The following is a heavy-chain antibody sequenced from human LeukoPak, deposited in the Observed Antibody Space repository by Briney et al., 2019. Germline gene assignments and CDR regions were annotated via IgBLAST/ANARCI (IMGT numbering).Heavy chain of an antibody. Sequence: PSETLSLTCAVYGGSFSNYYWSWIRQPPGKGLEWIGEINDSGRINYNPSLMSRVTISVDTSKNQFSLRLTSVTARDTAVYYCARRWNYGRNYYIDVWDKGATVSVSS. D-gene: IGHD1-7*01. J-gene: IGHJ6*03. V-gene: IGHV4-34*01. CDR3: ARRWNYGRNYYIDV. CDR1: GGSFSNYY. CDR2: INDSGRI.